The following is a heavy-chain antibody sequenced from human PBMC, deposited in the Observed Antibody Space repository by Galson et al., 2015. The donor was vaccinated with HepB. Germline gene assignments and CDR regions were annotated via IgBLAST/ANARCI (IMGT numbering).Heavy chain of an antibody. CDR1: GFTFSSYA. J-gene: IGHJ4*02. Sequence: SLRLSCAASGFTFSSYAMSWVRQAPGKGLEWVSAISGSGGSTYYADSVKGRFTISRDNSKNTLYLQMNSLRAEDTAVYYCAKDVERYPLNAGWGQGTLVTVSS. CDR2: ISGSGGST. CDR3: AKDVERYPLNAG. D-gene: IGHD3-9*01. V-gene: IGHV3-23*01.